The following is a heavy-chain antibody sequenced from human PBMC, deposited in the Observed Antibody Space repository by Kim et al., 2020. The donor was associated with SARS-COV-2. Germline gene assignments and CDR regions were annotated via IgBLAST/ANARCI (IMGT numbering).Heavy chain of an antibody. J-gene: IGHJ5*02. CDR1: GGSFSGYY. V-gene: IGHV4-34*01. CDR3: ARGLRFLEWLLYRNNWFDP. D-gene: IGHD3-3*01. CDR2: INHSGST. Sequence: SETLSLTCAVYGGSFSGYYWSWIRQPPGKGLEWIGEINHSGSTNYNPSLKSRVTISVDTSKNQFSLKLSSVTAADTAVYYCARGLRFLEWLLYRNNWFDPGGQGTLVTVSS.